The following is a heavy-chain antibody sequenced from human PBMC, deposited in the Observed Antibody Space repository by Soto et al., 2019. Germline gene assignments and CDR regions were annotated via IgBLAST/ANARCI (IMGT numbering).Heavy chain of an antibody. V-gene: IGHV4-34*01. D-gene: IGHD2-2*01. Sequence: KPSETLSLTCAVYGGSFSGYYWSWIRQPPGKGLEWIGEINHSGSTNYNPSLKSRVTISVDTSKNQFSLKLSSVTAADTAVYYCARGPRGCSSTSAPRVCHRGWFDPWGQGTLVTVSS. CDR2: INHSGST. CDR3: ARGPRGCSSTSAPRVCHRGWFDP. CDR1: GGSFSGYY. J-gene: IGHJ5*02.